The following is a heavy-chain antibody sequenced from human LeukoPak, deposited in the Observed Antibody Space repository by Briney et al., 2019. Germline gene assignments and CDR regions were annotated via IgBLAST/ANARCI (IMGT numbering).Heavy chain of an antibody. CDR1: GGSFSGYY. CDR2: INHSGST. J-gene: IGHJ4*02. Sequence: SETLSLTCAVYGGSFSGYYWSWIRQPPGKGLEWIGEINHSGSTNYNPSLKSRVTISVDTSKNQFSLKLSSVTAADTAVYYCARSHMYYDFWSGYYKGPYYFDYRGQGTLVTVSS. V-gene: IGHV4-34*01. CDR3: ARSHMYYDFWSGYYKGPYYFDY. D-gene: IGHD3-3*01.